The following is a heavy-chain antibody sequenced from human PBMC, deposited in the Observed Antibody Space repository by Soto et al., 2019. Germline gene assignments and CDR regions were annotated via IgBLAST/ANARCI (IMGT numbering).Heavy chain of an antibody. CDR1: GFTFSSYG. J-gene: IGHJ4*02. CDR3: ARDRRATLILGYCTNGVCPYYFDY. CDR2: IWYDGSNK. Sequence: QVQLVESGGGVVQPGRSLRLSCAASGFTFSSYGMHWVRQAPGKGLEWVAVIWYDGSNKYYADSVKGRFTISRDNSKNTLYLQMHSLRAEDTAVYYCARDRRATLILGYCTNGVCPYYFDYWGQGTLVTVSS. D-gene: IGHD2-8*01. V-gene: IGHV3-33*01.